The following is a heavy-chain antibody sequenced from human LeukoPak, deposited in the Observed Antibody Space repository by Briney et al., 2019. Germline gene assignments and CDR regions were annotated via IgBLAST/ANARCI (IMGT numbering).Heavy chain of an antibody. J-gene: IGHJ4*02. CDR3: ARHSGPYSGSSSFDY. CDR2: IYYIGST. Sequence: SETLSLTCTVAGGSISSYHWSWIRQPPGKGLEWIGDIYYIGSTNYNPSLKSPVTISVDTSKNQFSLRLNSVTAADTAVYYCARHSGPYSGSSSFDYWGQGILVTVSS. CDR1: GGSISSYH. V-gene: IGHV4-59*08. D-gene: IGHD6-6*01.